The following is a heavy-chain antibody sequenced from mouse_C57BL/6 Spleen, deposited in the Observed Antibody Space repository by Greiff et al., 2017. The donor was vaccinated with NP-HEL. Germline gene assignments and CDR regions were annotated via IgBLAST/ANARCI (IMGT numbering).Heavy chain of an antibody. J-gene: IGHJ2*01. CDR1: GYSITSGYY. D-gene: IGHD1-1*01. V-gene: IGHV3-6*01. CDR2: ISYDGSN. Sequence: EVQLQESGPGLVKPSQSLSLTCSVTGYSITSGYYWNWIRQFPGNKLEWMGYISYDGSNNYNPSLKNRISITRDTSKNQFFLKLNSVTTEDTATYYCARVYYGSSSNYFDYWGQGTTLTVSS. CDR3: ARVYYGSSSNYFDY.